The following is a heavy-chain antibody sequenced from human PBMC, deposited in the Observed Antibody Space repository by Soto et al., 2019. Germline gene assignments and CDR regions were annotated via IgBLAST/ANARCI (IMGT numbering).Heavy chain of an antibody. V-gene: IGHV3-33*01. CDR1: GFTFSNYG. D-gene: IGHD6-19*01. Sequence: VGSLRLSCAASGFTFSNYGMHWVRQAPGKGLEWVAVIWYDGKNKYYVDSVKGRFTISRDNSKNTLYLQMNSLRAEDTAVYYCARDDIPGRAVSTYGMDVWGQGTTVTV. J-gene: IGHJ6*02. CDR3: ARDDIPGRAVSTYGMDV. CDR2: IWYDGKNK.